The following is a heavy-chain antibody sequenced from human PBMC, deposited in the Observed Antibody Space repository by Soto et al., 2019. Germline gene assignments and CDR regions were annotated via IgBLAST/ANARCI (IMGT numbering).Heavy chain of an antibody. V-gene: IGHV1-46*01. Sequence: QVQLVQSGAEVKRPGASVKVSCKASGYTFTNYYIHWVRQAPGQGLEWMGIINPRDGTTTYAQKFQHRVIMTTDSPTSTVYLELTSLRSDDTALYYCARDRPPDSWGQGTLVTVSS. CDR1: GYTFTNYY. J-gene: IGHJ5*01. CDR3: ARDRPPDS. CDR2: INPRDGTT.